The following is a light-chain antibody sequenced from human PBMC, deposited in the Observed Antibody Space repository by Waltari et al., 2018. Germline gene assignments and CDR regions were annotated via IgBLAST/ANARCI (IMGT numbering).Light chain of an antibody. V-gene: IGKV4-1*01. CDR1: QSLLYSSNNKHY. J-gene: IGKJ4*01. CDR2: WAS. Sequence: DIVMTQSPHSLAVSVGERATITCKSSQSLLYSSNNKHYLAWYQQKPGQPPKLLIYWASTREVGVPDRCRGSGSETDFTLTISSLQAEDVAVYYCQQYYSTSPLTFGGGTKVEIK. CDR3: QQYYSTSPLT.